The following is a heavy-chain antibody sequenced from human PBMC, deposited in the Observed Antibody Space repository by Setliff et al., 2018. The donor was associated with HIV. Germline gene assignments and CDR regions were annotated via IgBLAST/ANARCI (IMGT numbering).Heavy chain of an antibody. Sequence: GESLKISCKGSGYSFTSYWIGWVRQMPGKGLEWMGIIYPGDSDTRYSPSFQGQVTISADKSISTAYLQWSSLKVSDTAMYYCARSPPSLRPSYYDSSGSITAPDAFDIWGQGTMVTVSS. CDR1: GYSFTSYW. CDR2: IYPGDSDT. V-gene: IGHV5-51*01. D-gene: IGHD3-22*01. J-gene: IGHJ3*02. CDR3: ARSPPSLRPSYYDSSGSITAPDAFDI.